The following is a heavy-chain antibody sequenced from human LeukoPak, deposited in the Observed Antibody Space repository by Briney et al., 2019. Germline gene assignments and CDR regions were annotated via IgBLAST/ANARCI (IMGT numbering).Heavy chain of an antibody. V-gene: IGHV4-39*07. Sequence: PSETLSLTCTVSGGSISSGGYSWSWIRQPPGKGLEWIGEINHSGSTNYNPSLKSRVTISVDTSKNQFSLKLSSVTAADTAVYYCARVTTLLLWFGELLNWFDPWGQGTLVTVSS. D-gene: IGHD3-10*01. CDR2: INHSGST. CDR3: ARVTTLLLWFGELLNWFDP. J-gene: IGHJ5*02. CDR1: GGSISSGGYS.